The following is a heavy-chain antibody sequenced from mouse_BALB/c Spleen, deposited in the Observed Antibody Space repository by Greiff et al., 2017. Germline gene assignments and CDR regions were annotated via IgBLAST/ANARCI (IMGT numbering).Heavy chain of an antibody. D-gene: IGHD2-3*01. V-gene: IGHV5-6-5*01. CDR3: ARGYDGYWGLARDY. J-gene: IGHJ4*01. CDR1: GFTFSSYA. Sequence: EVQLVESGGGLVKPGGSLKLSCAASGFTFSSYAMSWVRQTPEKRLEWVASISSGGSTYYPDSVKGRFTISRDNARNILYLQMSSLRSEDTAMYYCARGYDGYWGLARDYWGQGTSVTVSS. CDR2: ISSGGST.